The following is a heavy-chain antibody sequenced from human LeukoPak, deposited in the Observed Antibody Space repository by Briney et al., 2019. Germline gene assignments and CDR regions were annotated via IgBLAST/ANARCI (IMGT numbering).Heavy chain of an antibody. V-gene: IGHV4-59*08. CDR2: VRDNGES. CDR1: GGSITGYY. D-gene: IGHD5-18*01. J-gene: IGHJ3*02. Sequence: SETLSLTCTVSGGSITGYYWSWIRQPPGKGLEWIAYVRDNGESNYNPSLKSRVTISVDTRNNQISLRLNFVTAADTAIYYCARQPAETAAFDIWGLGTMVTVSS. CDR3: ARQPAETAAFDI.